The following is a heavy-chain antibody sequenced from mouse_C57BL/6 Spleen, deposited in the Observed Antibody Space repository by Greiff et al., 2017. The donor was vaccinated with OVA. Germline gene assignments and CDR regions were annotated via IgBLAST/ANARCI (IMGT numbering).Heavy chain of an antibody. V-gene: IGHV1-69*01. J-gene: IGHJ2*01. CDR2: IDPSDSYT. CDR1: GYTFTSYW. Sequence: QVQLQQPGAELVMPGASVKLSCKASGYTFTSYWMHWVKQRPGQGLEWIGEIDPSDSYTNYNQKFKGKSTLTVDKSSSTAYMQLSSLTSEDSAVYYCARTGSHYYFDYWGQGTTLTVSS. D-gene: IGHD1-1*01. CDR3: ARTGSHYYFDY.